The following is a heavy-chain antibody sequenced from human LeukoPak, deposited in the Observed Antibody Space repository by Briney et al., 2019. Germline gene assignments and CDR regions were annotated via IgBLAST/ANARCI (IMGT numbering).Heavy chain of an antibody. D-gene: IGHD4-23*01. CDR1: GFPFTFRW. Sequence: GGSLRLSCAVSGFPFTFRWMSGVRQTPGKGVEWVSSIELDGSEEFYAYCVKGRFPISRANAKNSLYLQVNSLRAGDTAVYYCARVPGVTRYFDSWGQGILVTVSS. V-gene: IGHV3-7*01. CDR3: ARVPGVTRYFDS. J-gene: IGHJ4*02. CDR2: IELDGSEE.